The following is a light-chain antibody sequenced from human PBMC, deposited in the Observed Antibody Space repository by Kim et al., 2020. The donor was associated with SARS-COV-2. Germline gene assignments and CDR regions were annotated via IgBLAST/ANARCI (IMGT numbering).Light chain of an antibody. Sequence: ASVGDRVTITCRASQGIRNSLDWYQQPPGRAPNLLIYAASTLQSVVPSRFSGSGSGTEFTLTISSLQPEDFATYYCQQLNVFPLTFGGGTKVEIK. CDR2: AAS. V-gene: IGKV1-9*01. CDR3: QQLNVFPLT. J-gene: IGKJ4*01. CDR1: QGIRNS.